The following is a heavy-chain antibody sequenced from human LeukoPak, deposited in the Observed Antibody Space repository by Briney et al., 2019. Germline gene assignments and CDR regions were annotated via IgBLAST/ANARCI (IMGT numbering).Heavy chain of an antibody. CDR3: ARSYCSGGSCYGGLNWFDP. J-gene: IGHJ5*02. CDR1: GYTFTSYY. CDR2: INPSGGST. D-gene: IGHD2-15*01. V-gene: IGHV1-46*01. Sequence: ASVKVSCKASGYTFTSYYMHWVRQAPGQGLEWMGIINPSGGSTSYAQKFQGRVTMTRDMSTSIVYMELSSLRSEDTAVYYCARSYCSGGSCYGGLNWFDPWGQGTLVTVSS.